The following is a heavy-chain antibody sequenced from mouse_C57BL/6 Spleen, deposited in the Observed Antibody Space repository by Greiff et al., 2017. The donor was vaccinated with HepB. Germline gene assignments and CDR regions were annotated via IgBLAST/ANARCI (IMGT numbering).Heavy chain of an antibody. V-gene: IGHV1-26*01. CDR3: ARSPYYYGSSYVFDY. CDR1: GYTFTDYY. D-gene: IGHD1-1*01. CDR2: INPNNGGT. Sequence: EVQLQQSGPELVKPGASVKISCKASGYTFTDYYMNWVKQSHGKSLEWIGDINPNNGGTSYNQKFKGKATLTVDKSSNTAYMELRSLTSEDSAVYYCARSPYYYGSSYVFDYWGQGTTLTVSS. J-gene: IGHJ2*01.